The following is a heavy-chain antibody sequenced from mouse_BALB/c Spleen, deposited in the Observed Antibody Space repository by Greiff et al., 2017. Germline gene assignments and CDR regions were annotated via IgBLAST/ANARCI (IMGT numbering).Heavy chain of an antibody. V-gene: IGHV5-9-3*01. D-gene: IGHD1-1*01. Sequence: EVQLVESGGGLVKPGGSLKLSCAASGFTFSSYAMSWVRQTPEKRLEWVATISSGGSYTYYPDSVKGRFTISRDNAKNTLYLQMSSLRSEDTAMYYCARLYGSSYSDWYFDVWGAGTTVTVSS. CDR2: ISSGGSYT. CDR3: ARLYGSSYSDWYFDV. CDR1: GFTFSSYA. J-gene: IGHJ1*01.